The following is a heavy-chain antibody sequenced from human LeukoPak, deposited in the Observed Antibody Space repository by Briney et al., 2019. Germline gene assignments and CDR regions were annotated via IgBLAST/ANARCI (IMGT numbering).Heavy chain of an antibody. CDR1: GGSISSYY. CDR2: IYYSGST. D-gene: IGHD6-6*01. V-gene: IGHV4-59*01. CDR3: ARFRSSSFYYYYYMDV. Sequence: SETLSLTCTVSGGSISSYYWSWIRQPPGKGLEGIGYIYYSGSTNYNPSLKSRVTISVDTSKNQFSLKLSSVTAADTAVYYCARFRSSSFYYYYYMDVWGKGTTVTVSS. J-gene: IGHJ6*03.